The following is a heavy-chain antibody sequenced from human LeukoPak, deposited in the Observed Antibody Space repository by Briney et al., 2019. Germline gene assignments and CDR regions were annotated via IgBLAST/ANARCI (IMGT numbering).Heavy chain of an antibody. CDR1: GFTFSSYA. CDR3: ARDSSYYDSSGYDLGGYFDY. V-gene: IGHV3-30-3*01. CDR2: ISYDGSNK. Sequence: GGSLRLSCAASGFTFSSYAMHWVRQAPGKGLEWVAVISYDGSNKYYADSVKGRFTISRDNSKNTLYLQMNSLRAEDTAVYYCARDSSYYDSSGYDLGGYFDYWGQGTLVTVSS. D-gene: IGHD3-22*01. J-gene: IGHJ4*02.